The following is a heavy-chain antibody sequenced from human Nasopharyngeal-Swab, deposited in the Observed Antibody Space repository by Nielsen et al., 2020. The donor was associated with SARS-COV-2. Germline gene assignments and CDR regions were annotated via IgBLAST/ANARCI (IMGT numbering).Heavy chain of an antibody. CDR1: GGSISSSSHY. CDR2: VYYSGST. CDR3: VRRSSGWYGTYNWFDS. Sequence: GSLRLSCTVSGGSISSSSHYWGWIRQPPGKGLEWIGSVYYSGSTYYNPSLKSRVTIYVDTSKNQFSLKMSSVTAADTAVYYCVRRSSGWYGTYNWFDSWGQGALVTVSS. V-gene: IGHV4-39*01. D-gene: IGHD6-19*01. J-gene: IGHJ5*01.